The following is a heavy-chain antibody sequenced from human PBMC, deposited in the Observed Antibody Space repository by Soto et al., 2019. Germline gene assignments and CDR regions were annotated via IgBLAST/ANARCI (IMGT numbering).Heavy chain of an antibody. CDR3: ARRTNGNWFDP. D-gene: IGHD1-1*01. V-gene: IGHV4-59*08. J-gene: IGHJ5*02. CDR1: GGSISSYF. Sequence: SETLSLTCTVSGGSISSYFWGWIRQPPGKGLEWIGYVYYDGHTDYNPSLESRVTIAVDTSKNQFSLKLSSVTAADTAVYYCARRTNGNWFDPWGQGTLVTVSS. CDR2: VYYDGHT.